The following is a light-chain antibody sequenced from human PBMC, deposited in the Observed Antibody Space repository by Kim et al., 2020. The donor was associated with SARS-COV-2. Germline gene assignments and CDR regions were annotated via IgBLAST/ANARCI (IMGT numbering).Light chain of an antibody. V-gene: IGLV2-11*01. J-gene: IGLJ1*01. CDR2: DVS. CDR1: SSDVGGYNY. Sequence: QSALTQPRSVSGSPGQSVTISCTGSSSDVGGYNYVSWYQHHPGKAPKLMIYDVSKRPSGVPDRFSGSKSGNTASLTVSGLQAEDEADYYCSSYAAISNFVFVTGTKVTVL. CDR3: SSYAAISNFV.